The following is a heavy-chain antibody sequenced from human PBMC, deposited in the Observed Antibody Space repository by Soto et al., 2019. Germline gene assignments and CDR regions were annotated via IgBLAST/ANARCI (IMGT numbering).Heavy chain of an antibody. CDR2: IKQDGSEK. CDR3: ARDITVPSMVRGVIPPLNWFDP. V-gene: IGHV3-7*01. CDR1: GFTFSSYW. Sequence: GGSLRLSCAASGFTFSSYWMSWVRQAPGKGLEWVANIKQDGSEKYYVDSVKGRFTISRDNAKNSLYLQMNSLRAEDTAVYYCARDITVPSMVRGVIPPLNWFDPWGQGTLVTVSS. J-gene: IGHJ5*02. D-gene: IGHD3-10*01.